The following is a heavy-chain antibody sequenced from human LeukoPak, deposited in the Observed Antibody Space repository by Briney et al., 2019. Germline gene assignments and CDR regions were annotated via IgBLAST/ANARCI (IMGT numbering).Heavy chain of an antibody. Sequence: GGSLRLSCAASGFTFSSYGMHWVRRAPGKGLEWVSYISGSGSIIYYADSVKGRFTISRDNAKNSLYLQMNSLRAEDTAVYYCAKTYYYDSSGYSLDYWGQGTLVTVSS. CDR1: GFTFSSYG. D-gene: IGHD3-22*01. CDR2: ISGSGSII. J-gene: IGHJ4*02. V-gene: IGHV3-48*04. CDR3: AKTYYYDSSGYSLDY.